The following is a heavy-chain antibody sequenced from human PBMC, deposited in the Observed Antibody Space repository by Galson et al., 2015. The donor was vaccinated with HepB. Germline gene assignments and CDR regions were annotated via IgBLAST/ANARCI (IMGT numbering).Heavy chain of an antibody. CDR3: ARDGGGSTSLNWFDP. V-gene: IGHV3-7*03. CDR1: GFTFSRYW. J-gene: IGHJ5*02. Sequence: SLRLSCAASGFTFSRYWMTWVRQAPGKGLEWVANLKQDGSAKYYVDSVKGRFTIFRDNAKNLLYLQMNSLRAEDTAVYYCARDGGGSTSLNWFDPWGQGTLVTVSS. CDR2: LKQDGSAK. D-gene: IGHD2-2*01.